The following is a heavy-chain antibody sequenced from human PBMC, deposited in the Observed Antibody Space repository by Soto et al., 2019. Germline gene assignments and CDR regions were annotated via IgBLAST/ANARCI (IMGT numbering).Heavy chain of an antibody. CDR3: ARKFSSSWSYYYYGMDV. V-gene: IGHV6-1*01. CDR2: TYYRSKWYN. D-gene: IGHD6-13*01. CDR1: GDSVSSNSAA. Sequence: PSQTLSLTCAISGDSVSSNSAAWNWIRQPPSRGLEWLGRTYYRSKWYNDYAVSVKSRITINPDTSKNQSSLQLNSVTPEDTAVYYCARKFSSSWSYYYYGMDVWGQGTTVTVSS. J-gene: IGHJ6*02.